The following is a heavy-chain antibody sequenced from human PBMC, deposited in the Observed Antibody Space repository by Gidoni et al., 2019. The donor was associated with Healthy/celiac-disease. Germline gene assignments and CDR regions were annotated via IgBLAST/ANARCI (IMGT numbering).Heavy chain of an antibody. V-gene: IGHV3-53*01. D-gene: IGHD4-17*01. CDR1: GFTVSSNY. J-gene: IGHJ3*02. CDR3: ARFTTVTTLDAFDI. Sequence: EVQLVESGGGLIQPGGSLRLSCAASGFTVSSNYMSWVRKAPGKGLEWVAVIYSGGSTYYADSVKGRFTISRDNSKNTLYLQMNSLRAEDTAVYYCARFTTVTTLDAFDIWGQGTMVTVSS. CDR2: IYSGGST.